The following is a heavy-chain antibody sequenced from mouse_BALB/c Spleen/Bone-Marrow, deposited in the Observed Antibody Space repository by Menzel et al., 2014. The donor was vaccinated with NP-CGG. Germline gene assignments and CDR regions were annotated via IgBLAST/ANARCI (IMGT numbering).Heavy chain of an antibody. Sequence: QVQLKHSGAELVRPGTSVKVSCKASGYAFTNYLIDWIKQRPGQGLEWIGVINPGSGGTNYNEKFKGKATLTADKSSSTAYMQLSSLTSDDSAVYFCARNANWLFAYWGQGTLVTVSA. D-gene: IGHD4-1*01. CDR2: INPGSGGT. V-gene: IGHV1-54*01. CDR3: ARNANWLFAY. CDR1: GYAFTNYL. J-gene: IGHJ3*01.